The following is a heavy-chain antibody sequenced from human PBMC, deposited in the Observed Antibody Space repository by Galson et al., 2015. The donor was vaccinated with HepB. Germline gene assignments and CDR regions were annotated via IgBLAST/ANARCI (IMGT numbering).Heavy chain of an antibody. J-gene: IGHJ1*01. Sequence: SVKVSCKASGGTFSSYAISWVRQAPGQGLEWMGGIIPIFGTANYAQKFQGRVTITADESTSTAYMELSSLRSEDTAVYYCARAPHYYDSSGYLKRGYFQHWGQGTLVTVSS. V-gene: IGHV1-69*13. CDR1: GGTFSSYA. CDR2: IIPIFGTA. D-gene: IGHD3-22*01. CDR3: ARAPHYYDSSGYLKRGYFQH.